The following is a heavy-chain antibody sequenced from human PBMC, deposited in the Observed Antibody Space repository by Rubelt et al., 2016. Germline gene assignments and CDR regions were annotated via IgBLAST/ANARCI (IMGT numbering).Heavy chain of an antibody. V-gene: IGHV3-7*01. Sequence: VQLVEFGEGLVKPGGSLKPSGAAFGSPFVSFWMSWVRQAPGKGLEWLANLRKDGRRTSYVDSVKGRFTISRDNAKNSLYLQMNSLRAEDTAVYYCARGKCSSTSCYRMDAFDIWGQGTMVTVSS. D-gene: IGHD2-2*02. CDR3: ARGKCSSTSCYRMDAFDI. CDR1: GSPFVSFW. CDR2: LRKDGRRT. J-gene: IGHJ3*02.